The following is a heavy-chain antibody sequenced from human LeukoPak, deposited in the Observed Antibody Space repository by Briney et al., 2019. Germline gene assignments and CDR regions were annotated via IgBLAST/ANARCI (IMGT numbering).Heavy chain of an antibody. CDR3: AKKSYDSSGYYDPFDY. V-gene: IGHV3-23*01. J-gene: IGHJ4*02. CDR2: ISGSGGST. Sequence: PGWSLRLSCAASGFTFSSYAMSWVRQAPGKGLEWVSAISGSGGSTYYADSVKGRFTISRDNSKNTLYLQMNSLRAEDTAVYYCAKKSYDSSGYYDPFDYWGQGTLVTVSS. D-gene: IGHD3-22*01. CDR1: GFTFSSYA.